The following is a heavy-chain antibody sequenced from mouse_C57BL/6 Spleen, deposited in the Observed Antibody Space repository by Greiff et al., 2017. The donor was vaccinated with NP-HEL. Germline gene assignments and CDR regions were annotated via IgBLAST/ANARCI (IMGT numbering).Heavy chain of an antibody. CDR3: ARASSGYGDYYAMDY. J-gene: IGHJ4*01. V-gene: IGHV1-9*01. CDR1: GYTFTGYW. Sequence: QVQLQQSGAELMKPGASVKLSCKATGYTFTGYWIEWVKQRPGHGLEWIGEILPGSGSTNYNEKFKGKATFTADTSSNPAYMQLSSLTTDDSSIYYCARASSGYGDYYAMDYWGQGTSVTVSS. D-gene: IGHD3-2*02. CDR2: ILPGSGST.